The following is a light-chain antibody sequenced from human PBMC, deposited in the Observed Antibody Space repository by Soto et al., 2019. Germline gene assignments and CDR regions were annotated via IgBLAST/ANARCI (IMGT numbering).Light chain of an antibody. CDR3: PTDNYWLRP. CDR2: GAS. Sequence: EIVMTQSPATLSVSPGERATLSCRASQSVSSNLAWYQQKPGQAPRLLIYGASTRATGIPARFSGSGSGTKFTLTIRSLQSEDFAVYSAPTDNYWLRPFGGRTMVDIK. J-gene: IGKJ4*01. V-gene: IGKV3-15*01. CDR1: QSVSSN.